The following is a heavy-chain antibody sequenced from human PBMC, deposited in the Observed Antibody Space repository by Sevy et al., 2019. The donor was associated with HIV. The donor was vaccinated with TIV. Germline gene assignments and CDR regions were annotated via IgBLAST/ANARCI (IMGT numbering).Heavy chain of an antibody. J-gene: IGHJ3*02. D-gene: IGHD6-19*01. Sequence: GGSLRLSCAVSGFTFSNYWMSWVRQAPGKGLEWVANINEDRSEKYYVGSVEGRFTISRDNARNSLYLEMNNLRTEDTAVYYCASSVNSGWSGAFDIWGQGTMVTVSS. CDR1: GFTFSNYW. CDR3: ASSVNSGWSGAFDI. V-gene: IGHV3-7*01. CDR2: INEDRSEK.